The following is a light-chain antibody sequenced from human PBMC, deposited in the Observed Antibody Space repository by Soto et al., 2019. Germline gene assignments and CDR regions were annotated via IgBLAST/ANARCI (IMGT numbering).Light chain of an antibody. CDR1: QSISSW. Sequence: DIQMTQSPSTLSASVGDRVTITCRASQSISSWLAWFQQKPGKAPKLLIYDASSLESGVPSRFSGSGSGTEFTLTISSLQPDDFATYYCQQYNTYSPERTFGQGTKGGYQ. CDR2: DAS. V-gene: IGKV1-5*01. J-gene: IGKJ1*01. CDR3: QQYNTYSPERT.